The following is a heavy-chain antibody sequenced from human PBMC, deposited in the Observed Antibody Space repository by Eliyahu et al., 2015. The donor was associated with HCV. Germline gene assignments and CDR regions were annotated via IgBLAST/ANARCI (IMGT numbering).Heavy chain of an antibody. D-gene: IGHD3-16*01. Sequence: LEWVSGISWNSGSIGYADSVKGRFTISRDNAKNSLYLQMNSLRAEDTALYYCRCGGSDYFDYWGQGTLVTVSS. J-gene: IGHJ4*02. V-gene: IGHV3-9*01. CDR2: ISWNSGSI. CDR3: RCGGSDYFDY.